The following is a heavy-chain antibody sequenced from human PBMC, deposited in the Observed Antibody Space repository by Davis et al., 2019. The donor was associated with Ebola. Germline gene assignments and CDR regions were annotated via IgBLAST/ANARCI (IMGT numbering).Heavy chain of an antibody. CDR2: INHSGST. CDR3: ARHRGGFRGPYYYYGMDV. J-gene: IGHJ6*02. V-gene: IGHV4-34*01. Sequence: MPSETLSLTCAVYGGSSSGYYWSWIRQPPGKGLEWIGEINHSGSTNYNPSLKSRVTISVDTSKNQFSLKLSSVTAADTAVYYCARHRGGFRGPYYYYGMDVWGQGTTVTVSS. D-gene: IGHD3-10*01. CDR1: GGSSSGYY.